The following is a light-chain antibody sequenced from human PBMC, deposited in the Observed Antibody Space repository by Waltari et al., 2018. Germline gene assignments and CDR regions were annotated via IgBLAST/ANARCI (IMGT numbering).Light chain of an antibody. J-gene: IGKJ3*01. CDR2: WAS. CDR1: QSVLYSSSNKNY. Sequence: DIVMTQSPDSLAVSLGERATINCKSSQSVLYSSSNKNYLAWYQQKPGQPPKLLIYWASTRESGVPDRFSGSGSGTDFTLTISSLQAEDVAVYYCQQYYSTLFTFGPGTKVEIK. V-gene: IGKV4-1*01. CDR3: QQYYSTLFT.